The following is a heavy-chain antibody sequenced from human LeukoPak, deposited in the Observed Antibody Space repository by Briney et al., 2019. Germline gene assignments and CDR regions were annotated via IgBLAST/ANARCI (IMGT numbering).Heavy chain of an antibody. CDR2: ISGSGGST. J-gene: IGHJ6*04. Sequence: PGGSLRLSCAASGFTFSSYAMSWVRQAPGKGLEWVSAISGSGGSTYYADSVKGRFTISRVNSKNTLYLQMNSLRAEDTAVYYCAKDGGLEHPYGMDVWGKGTTVTVSS. CDR3: AKDGGLEHPYGMDV. CDR1: GFTFSSYA. V-gene: IGHV3-23*01. D-gene: IGHD3-16*01.